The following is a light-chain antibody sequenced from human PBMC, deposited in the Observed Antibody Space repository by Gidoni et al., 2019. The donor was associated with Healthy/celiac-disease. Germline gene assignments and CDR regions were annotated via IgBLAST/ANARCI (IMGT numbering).Light chain of an antibody. CDR2: DAS. CDR1: QRVSSY. CDR3: QQRSNWPFSWT. J-gene: IGKJ1*01. V-gene: IGKV3-11*01. Sequence: EIVLTQSPATLSLSPGERATLSCRNSQRVSSYLAWYQQKPGQAPRLLIYDASNRATGIPARFSGSGSGTDFTLTISSLEPEDFAVYYCQQRSNWPFSWTFGQGTKVEIK.